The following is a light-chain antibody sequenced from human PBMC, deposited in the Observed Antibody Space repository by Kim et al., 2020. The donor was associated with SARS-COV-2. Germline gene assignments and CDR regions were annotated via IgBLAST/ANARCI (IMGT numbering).Light chain of an antibody. Sequence: SSLSASAGDRVTITCRASQSINTYLKWYQQKPGRAPKLLIYGASTLQCGVPSRFSGSGSGTDFTLPISSLQPEDFATYYCQQRGTFGPGTKVDIK. CDR2: GAS. CDR1: QSINTY. J-gene: IGKJ3*01. CDR3: QQRGT. V-gene: IGKV1-39*01.